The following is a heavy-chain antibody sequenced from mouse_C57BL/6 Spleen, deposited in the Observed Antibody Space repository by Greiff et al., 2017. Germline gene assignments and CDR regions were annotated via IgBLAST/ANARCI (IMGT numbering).Heavy chain of an antibody. CDR1: GFTFSDYG. V-gene: IGHV5-17*01. J-gene: IGHJ2*01. CDR3: ARGAGTDYFDY. Sequence: EVMLVESGGGLVKPGGSLKLSCAASGFTFSDYGMHWVRQAPGKGLERVAYISSGSSTIYYADTVKGRFTISRNNANNTLFLQMTSLRSEDTAMYYCARGAGTDYFDYWGQGTTLTVSS. D-gene: IGHD3-3*01. CDR2: ISSGSSTI.